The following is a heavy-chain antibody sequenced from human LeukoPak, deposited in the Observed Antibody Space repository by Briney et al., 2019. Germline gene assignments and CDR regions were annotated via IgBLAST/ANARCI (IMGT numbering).Heavy chain of an antibody. CDR3: TTDYYYDFWSGYYKEDY. D-gene: IGHD3-3*01. Sequence: ASVKVSCKASGYTFTRYDINWVRQATGQGLEWMGWMNPKSGNTGHAQKFQGRVTITRDTSISTVYMELSSLRSEDTAVYFCTTDYYYDFWSGYYKEDYWGQGTLVTVSS. CDR2: MNPKSGNT. V-gene: IGHV1-8*03. CDR1: GYTFTRYD. J-gene: IGHJ4*02.